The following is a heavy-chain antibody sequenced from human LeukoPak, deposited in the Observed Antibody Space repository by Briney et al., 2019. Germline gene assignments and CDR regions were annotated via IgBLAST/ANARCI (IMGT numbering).Heavy chain of an antibody. D-gene: IGHD4-17*01. CDR1: GFTFSSYS. CDR3: ARDGKTTVTFDY. V-gene: IGHV3-21*01. CDR2: ISSSSSYI. J-gene: IGHJ4*02. Sequence: GGSLRLSCAASGFTFSSYSMNWVRQAPGKGLEWVSSISSSSSYIYYADSVKGRFTISRDNAKSSLYLQMNSLRAEDTAVYYCARDGKTTVTFDYWGQGTLVTVSS.